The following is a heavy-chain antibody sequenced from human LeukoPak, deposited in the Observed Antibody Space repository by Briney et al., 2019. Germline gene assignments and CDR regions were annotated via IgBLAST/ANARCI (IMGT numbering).Heavy chain of an antibody. D-gene: IGHD6-13*01. CDR3: ARRDVPPGIAAANDY. Sequence: SETLSLTCTVSGGSISSSSYYWGWIRQPPGKGLEWIGSIYYSGSTYYNPSLKSRVTISVDTSKNQFSLKLSSVTAADTAVYYCARRDVPPGIAAANDYWGQGTLVTVSS. CDR2: IYYSGST. J-gene: IGHJ4*02. V-gene: IGHV4-39*01. CDR1: GGSISSSSYY.